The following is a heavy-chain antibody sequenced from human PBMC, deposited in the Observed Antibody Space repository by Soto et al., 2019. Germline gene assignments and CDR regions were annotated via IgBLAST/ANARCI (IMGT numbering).Heavy chain of an antibody. CDR1: GGSISSGGYY. J-gene: IGHJ4*02. D-gene: IGHD6-13*01. V-gene: IGHV4-31*03. CDR2: IYYSGST. CDR3: ARDQGYSSLDY. Sequence: PSETLSLTCTVSGGSISSGGYYWSRIRQHPGKGLEWIGYIYYSGSTYYNPSLKSRVTISVDTSKNQFSLKLSSVTAADTAVYYCARDQGYSSLDYWGQGTLVTVSS.